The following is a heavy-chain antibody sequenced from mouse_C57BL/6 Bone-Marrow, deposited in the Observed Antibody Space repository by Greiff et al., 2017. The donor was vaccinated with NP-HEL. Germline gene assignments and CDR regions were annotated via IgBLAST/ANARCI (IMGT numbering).Heavy chain of an antibody. J-gene: IGHJ2*01. Sequence: VQLQQPGAELVKPGASVKLSCKASGYTFTSYWMQWVKQRPGQGLEWIGEIDPSDSYTNYNQKFKGKATLTVDTSSSTAYMQLSSLTSEDSAFYYCARGVIYSDLYYFYYWCQCPTLTVSS. CDR1: GYTFTSYW. CDR3: ARGVIYSDLYYFYY. CDR2: IDPSDSYT. D-gene: IGHD2-4*01. V-gene: IGHV1-50*01.